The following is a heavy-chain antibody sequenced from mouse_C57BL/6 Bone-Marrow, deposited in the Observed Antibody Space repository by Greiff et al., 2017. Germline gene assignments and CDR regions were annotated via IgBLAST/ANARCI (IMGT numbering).Heavy chain of an antibody. Sequence: VQLQQSGAELARPGASVKLSCKASGYTFTSYGISWVKQRTGQGLEWIGEIYPRSGNTYYNEKFKGKATLTADKSSSTAYMELRSLTSEDSAVYFCARRGGSSGYVSAYWGQGTLVTVSA. V-gene: IGHV1-81*01. D-gene: IGHD3-2*02. J-gene: IGHJ3*01. CDR1: GYTFTSYG. CDR2: IYPRSGNT. CDR3: ARRGGSSGYVSAY.